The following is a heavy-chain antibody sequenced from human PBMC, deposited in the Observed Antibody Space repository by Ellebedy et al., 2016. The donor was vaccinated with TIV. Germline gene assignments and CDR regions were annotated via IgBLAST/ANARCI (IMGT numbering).Heavy chain of an antibody. Sequence: LSLTCATSGFTXXPYFXXCFXXXPGKGRVCVSNIKEDGSQTYYVGSVKGRFTISRDNAKNSLYLQMNSLRADETAVYYFATERGYITCNYWGQGSLITVSS. CDR2: IKEDGSQT. V-gene: IGHV3-7*03. D-gene: IGHD3-10*01. J-gene: IGHJ4*02. CDR1: GFTXXPYF. CDR3: ATERGYITCNY.